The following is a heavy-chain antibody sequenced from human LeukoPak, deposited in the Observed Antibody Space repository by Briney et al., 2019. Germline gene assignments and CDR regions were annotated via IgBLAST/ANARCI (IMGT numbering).Heavy chain of an antibody. J-gene: IGHJ4*02. CDR2: ISGSGGSP. CDR1: GFTFSSYT. V-gene: IGHV3-23*01. D-gene: IGHD3-22*01. Sequence: GGSLRLSCAASGFTFSSYTMTWVRQAPGKGLEWVSTISGSGGSPYYADSVKGRFTISRDNSKNTLYLQMNSLGAEDTAMYYCARRAGDYSHPYDYWGQGTLVTVSS. CDR3: ARRAGDYSHPYDY.